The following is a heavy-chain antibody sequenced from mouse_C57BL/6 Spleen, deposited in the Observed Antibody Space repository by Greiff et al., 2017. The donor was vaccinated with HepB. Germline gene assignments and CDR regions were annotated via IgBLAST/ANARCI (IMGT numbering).Heavy chain of an antibody. Sequence: LVKPGASVKMSCKASGYTFTDYNMHWVKQSHGKSLEWIGYINPNNGGTSYNQKFKGKATLTVNKSSSTAYMELRSLTSEDSAVYYCARGGLWLRAMDYWGQGTSVTVSS. V-gene: IGHV1-22*01. CDR1: GYTFTDYN. CDR3: ARGGLWLRAMDY. J-gene: IGHJ4*01. CDR2: INPNNGGT. D-gene: IGHD2-2*01.